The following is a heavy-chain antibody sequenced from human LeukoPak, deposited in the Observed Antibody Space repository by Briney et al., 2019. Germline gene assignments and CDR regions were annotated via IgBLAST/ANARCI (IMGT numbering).Heavy chain of an antibody. Sequence: GGALRLSCAASGFSFSNDWMSWVRQAPGKGLEWGANIKQDGTANYYVGSVAGRFTISRDNAKTSLYLQMDSLRVEDMAVYYCTREKGNGWSPVDFWGQGTLVTVSS. V-gene: IGHV3-7*01. CDR2: IKQDGTAN. D-gene: IGHD6-19*01. CDR1: GFSFSNDW. J-gene: IGHJ4*02. CDR3: TREKGNGWSPVDF.